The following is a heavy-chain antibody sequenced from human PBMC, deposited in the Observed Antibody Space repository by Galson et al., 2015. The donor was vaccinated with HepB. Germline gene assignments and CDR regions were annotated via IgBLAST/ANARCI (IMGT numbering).Heavy chain of an antibody. CDR2: ISYDGSNK. D-gene: IGHD3-9*01. CDR3: ARDQRYFDWLFDY. CDR1: GFTFSSYA. V-gene: IGHV3-30*04. Sequence: SLRLSCAASGFTFSSYAMHWVRQAPGKGLEWVAVISYDGSNKYYADSVKGRFTISRDNSKNTLYLQMNSLRAEDTAVYYCARDQRYFDWLFDYWGQGTLVTVSS. J-gene: IGHJ4*02.